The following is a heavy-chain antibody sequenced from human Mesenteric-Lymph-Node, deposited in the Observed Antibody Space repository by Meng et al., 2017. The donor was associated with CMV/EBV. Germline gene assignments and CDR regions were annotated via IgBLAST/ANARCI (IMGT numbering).Heavy chain of an antibody. Sequence: GSLRLSCTVSGGTLTDFYWSWIRQSPGKGLEWIGYIHYSGNTNYNPSLKSRVTISVDTSKNQFSLKLSSVTAADTAVYYCAKSIAARRSWGGHYYYYGMDVWGQGTTVTVSS. D-gene: IGHD6-6*01. CDR2: IHYSGNT. J-gene: IGHJ6*02. V-gene: IGHV4-59*12. CDR1: GGTLTDFY. CDR3: AKSIAARRSWGGHYYYYGMDV.